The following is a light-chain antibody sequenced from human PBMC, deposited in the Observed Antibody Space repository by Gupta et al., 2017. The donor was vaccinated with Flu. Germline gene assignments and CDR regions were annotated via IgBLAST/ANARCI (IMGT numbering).Light chain of an antibody. Sequence: SYELTQPPSVSVSPGQTASITCSGDKLGNKFACWYQQKPGQSPVLVIYEDNKRPSGIPERFSGSNSGNTATLTISGTQAMDEADYYCQAWDINTYVLGTGTKVTVL. CDR3: QAWDINTYV. CDR1: KLGNKF. V-gene: IGLV3-1*01. CDR2: EDN. J-gene: IGLJ1*01.